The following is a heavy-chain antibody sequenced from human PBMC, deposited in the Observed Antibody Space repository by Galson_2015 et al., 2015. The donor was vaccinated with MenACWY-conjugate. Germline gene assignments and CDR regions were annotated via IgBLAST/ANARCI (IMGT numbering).Heavy chain of an antibody. CDR3: ATALAVAGKNYYFDY. V-gene: IGHV5-51*03. D-gene: IGHD6-19*01. CDR2: IYPGESDT. J-gene: IGHJ4*02. Sequence: QSGAEVKKPGESLKISCTGSGYRFTSYWIGWVRQMPGKGLESMGIIYPGESDTRYSPSFQGQVTISADKSISTAYLQWSSLKASDTAMYYCATALAVAGKNYYFDYWGQGTLVTVSS. CDR1: GYRFTSYW.